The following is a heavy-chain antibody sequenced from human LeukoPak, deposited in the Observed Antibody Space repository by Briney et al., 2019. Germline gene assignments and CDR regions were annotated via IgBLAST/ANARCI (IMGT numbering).Heavy chain of an antibody. Sequence: GGSLRLSCAASGFIFNNYAMSWVRQAPGKGLEWVSTISGGGSYTYYADSVKGRFTISRDNSKNTLYLQMNSLRAEDTAVYYCARTGGSYYYYYMDVWGKGTTVTVSS. D-gene: IGHD1-26*01. CDR2: ISGGGSYT. J-gene: IGHJ6*03. CDR1: GFIFNNYA. CDR3: ARTGGSYYYYYMDV. V-gene: IGHV3-23*01.